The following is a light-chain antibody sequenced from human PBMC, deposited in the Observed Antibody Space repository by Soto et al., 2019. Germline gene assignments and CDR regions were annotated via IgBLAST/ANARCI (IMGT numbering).Light chain of an antibody. Sequence: QSVLTQPPSVSAAPGQKVTISCSGSSSNSGNNYVSWYQQFPGTAPKLLIYENNKRPSGIPDRFSGSKSGTSATLGITGLQTGDEADYYCGTWDSSLSARVFGGGTKLTVL. J-gene: IGLJ3*02. CDR1: SSNSGNNY. CDR3: GTWDSSLSARV. CDR2: ENN. V-gene: IGLV1-51*02.